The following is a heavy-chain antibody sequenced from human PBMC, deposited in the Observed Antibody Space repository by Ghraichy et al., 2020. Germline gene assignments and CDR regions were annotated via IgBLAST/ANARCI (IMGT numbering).Heavy chain of an antibody. V-gene: IGHV4-59*01. CDR2: IYHSGST. CDR1: GGSISNYW. CDR3: ARAFTGTHFDY. Sequence: SETLSLTCAVSGGSISNYWWSWIRQPPGKGLEWIGSIYHSGSTNYNPYLKTRVTISVDTSKSQFSPTLSSVTAADTAVYYCARAFTGTHFDYWGQGTLVTVSS. D-gene: IGHD2-8*02. J-gene: IGHJ4*02.